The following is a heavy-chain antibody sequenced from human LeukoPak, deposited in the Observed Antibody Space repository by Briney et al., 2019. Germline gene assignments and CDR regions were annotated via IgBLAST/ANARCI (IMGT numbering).Heavy chain of an antibody. CDR2: IIPILGIA. CDR1: GGTFSSNT. D-gene: IGHD3-22*01. J-gene: IGHJ4*02. V-gene: IGHV1-69*02. CDR3: ARGVSSYYDSSGYRPLDY. Sequence: SVKVSCKXSGGTFSSNTISWVRQAPRQGLEWMGRIIPILGIANYAQKFQGRVTITADKSTSTAYMELSSLRSEDTAVYYCARGVSSYYDSSGYRPLDYWGQGTLVTVSS.